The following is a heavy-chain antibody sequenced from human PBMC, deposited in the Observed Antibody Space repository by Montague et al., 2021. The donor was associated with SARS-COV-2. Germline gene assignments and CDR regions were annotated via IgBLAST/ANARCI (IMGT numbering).Heavy chain of an antibody. CDR3: ARNDYGGVDYKYYGMGV. D-gene: IGHD4-17*01. Sequence: SLRLSCSASGFTFDNYWMNWVRQAPGKGLEWVANIKQDGTEKYYXDSVKGRFTISRDNAKNSLYLQMNSLRADDTAVYYCARNDYGGVDYKYYGMGVWGQGATVTVSS. CDR2: IKQDGTEK. V-gene: IGHV3-7*01. J-gene: IGHJ6*02. CDR1: GFTFDNYW.